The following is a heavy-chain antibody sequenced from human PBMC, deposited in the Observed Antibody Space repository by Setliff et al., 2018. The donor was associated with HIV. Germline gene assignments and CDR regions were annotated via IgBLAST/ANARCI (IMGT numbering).Heavy chain of an antibody. CDR1: GGSISRVGYY. V-gene: IGHV4-31*03. D-gene: IGHD5-18*01. CDR2: ITYSGST. CDR3: ARVGSVIQVTLFGMDV. J-gene: IGHJ6*02. Sequence: SETLSLTCSVSGGSISRVGYYWSWIRQHPGKGLEWIGYITYSGSTYYNPSLMSRVPISPDTSKNQFSLKLTSVTAADTAVYYCARVGSVIQVTLFGMDVWGQGTTVTVSS.